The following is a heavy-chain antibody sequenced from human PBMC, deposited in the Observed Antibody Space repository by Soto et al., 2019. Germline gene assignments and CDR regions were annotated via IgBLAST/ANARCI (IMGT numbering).Heavy chain of an antibody. D-gene: IGHD3-3*01. CDR2: IYTSGSA. V-gene: IGHV4-4*07. J-gene: IGHJ5*02. CDR1: GGSISSFY. CDR3: ARVSGKDFWSGPVNWFDP. Sequence: PSETLSLTCNVSGGSISSFYWSWIRQPAGKGLEWIGRIYTSGSANYNPSLKNRVTMSLDTSKNQFSLKLSSVTAADTAMYYCARVSGKDFWSGPVNWFDPWGQGTLVTVSS.